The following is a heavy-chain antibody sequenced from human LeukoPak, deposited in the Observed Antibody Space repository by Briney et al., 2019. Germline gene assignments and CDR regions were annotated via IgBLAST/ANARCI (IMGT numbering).Heavy chain of an antibody. CDR2: ISAYNGNT. D-gene: IGHD3-10*01. CDR1: GYTFTSYY. V-gene: IGHV1-18*04. Sequence: ASVTVSCKASGYTFTSYYMHWVRQAPGQGLEWMGWISAYNGNTKYAQKLQGRVTMTTDTSTSTAYMELRSLRSDDTAVYYCARDLGYYGSGSSPSDYWGQGTLVTVSS. J-gene: IGHJ4*02. CDR3: ARDLGYYGSGSSPSDY.